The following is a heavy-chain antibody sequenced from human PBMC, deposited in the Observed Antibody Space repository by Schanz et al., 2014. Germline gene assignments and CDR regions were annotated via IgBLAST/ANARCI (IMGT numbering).Heavy chain of an antibody. Sequence: QVQLVQSAPEVKKPGASVKVSCKASGYTFTSYYMHWVRQAPGQGLEWMGIINPSGGSTSYAQKFQGRVTMTRDTSTSTVYMELSSLRSEDTAVYYCATNSPFRMVRGSNAFDAWGQGTMVTVSS. D-gene: IGHD3-10*01. CDR2: INPSGGST. V-gene: IGHV1-46*03. CDR1: GYTFTSYY. J-gene: IGHJ3*01. CDR3: ATNSPFRMVRGSNAFDA.